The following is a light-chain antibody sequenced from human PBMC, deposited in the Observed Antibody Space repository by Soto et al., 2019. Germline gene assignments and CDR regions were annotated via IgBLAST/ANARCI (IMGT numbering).Light chain of an antibody. V-gene: IGLV2-11*01. CDR2: DVS. CDR3: CSYAGFYTSV. CDR1: SSDVGGYKF. J-gene: IGLJ1*01. Sequence: QSVLTQPRSVSGSPGQSVTISCTGTSSDVGGYKFVSWYQQHPGKAPKLMIYDVSQRPSGVPDRFSASKSGNTASLTISGLQAEDEADYYCCSYAGFYTSVFGTGTKVTVL.